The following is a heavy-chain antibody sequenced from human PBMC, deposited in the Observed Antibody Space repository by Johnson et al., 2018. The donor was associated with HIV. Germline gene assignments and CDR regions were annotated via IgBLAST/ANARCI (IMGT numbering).Heavy chain of an antibody. CDR3: VKVQDEWFRALGAFDI. CDR1: GFTFSSYG. CDR2: ISYDGSNK. Sequence: QMLLVESGGGVVQPGRSLRLSCAASGFTFSSYGMHWVRQAPGKGLEWVAVISYDGSNKYYADSVKGRFTISRDNSKNTLYLQMNTLRAEDTAVYYCVKVQDEWFRALGAFDIWGQGTMVTVSS. J-gene: IGHJ3*02. D-gene: IGHD3-10*01. V-gene: IGHV3-30*18.